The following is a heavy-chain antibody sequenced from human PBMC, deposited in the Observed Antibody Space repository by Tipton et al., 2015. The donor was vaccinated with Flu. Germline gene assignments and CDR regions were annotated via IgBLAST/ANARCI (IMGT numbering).Heavy chain of an antibody. Sequence: SLRLSCAASGFTFSSYEMNWVRQAPGKGLEWVSYISSSGSTIYYADSVKGRFTISRDNAKNSLYLQMNSLRAEDTAVYYCARRGYSYGRSPNYDYWGQGTLVTVSS. J-gene: IGHJ4*02. V-gene: IGHV3-48*03. D-gene: IGHD5-18*01. CDR2: ISSSGSTI. CDR1: GFTFSSYE. CDR3: ARRGYSYGRSPNYDY.